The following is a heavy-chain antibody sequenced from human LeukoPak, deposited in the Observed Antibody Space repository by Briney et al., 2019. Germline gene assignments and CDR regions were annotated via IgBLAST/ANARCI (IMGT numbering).Heavy chain of an antibody. V-gene: IGHV3-21*01. D-gene: IGHD1-26*01. CDR2: ISSSSSYI. CDR1: GFTFSSYS. J-gene: IGHJ6*02. CDR3: ARVEESYVPYCYGMDV. Sequence: GGSLRLSCAASGFTFSSYSMNWVRQAPGKGLEWVSSISSSSSYIYYADSVKGRFTISRDNAKNSLYLQMNSLRAGDTAVYYCARVEESYVPYCYGMDVWGQGTTVTVSS.